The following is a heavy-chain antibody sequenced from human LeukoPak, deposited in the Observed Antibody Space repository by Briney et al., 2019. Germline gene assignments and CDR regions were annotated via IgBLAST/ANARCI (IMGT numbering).Heavy chain of an antibody. CDR2: IKQDGSEK. Sequence: PGGSLRLSCAASGFTFSSYWMSWVRQAPGKGLEWVANIKQDGSEKYYVDSVKGRFTIPRDNAKNSLYLQMNSLRAEDTAVYYCARLQYSFLYGSGSYGVDYWGQGTLVTVSS. CDR3: ARLQYSFLYGSGSYGVDY. J-gene: IGHJ4*02. V-gene: IGHV3-7*01. D-gene: IGHD3-10*01. CDR1: GFTFSSYW.